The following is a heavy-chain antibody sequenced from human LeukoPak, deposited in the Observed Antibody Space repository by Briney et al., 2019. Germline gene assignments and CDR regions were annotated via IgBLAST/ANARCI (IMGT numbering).Heavy chain of an antibody. D-gene: IGHD1-1*01. Sequence: PGGSLRLSCAASDFTFTSYSMSWVRQAPGKGLEWVSYISSHSSTIYYADSVKGRFTISRDNAKNSLYLQMNSLRAEDTAVYYCARGLERGYFDYWGQGTLVTVSS. CDR1: DFTFTSYS. CDR2: ISSHSSTI. CDR3: ARGLERGYFDY. J-gene: IGHJ4*02. V-gene: IGHV3-48*01.